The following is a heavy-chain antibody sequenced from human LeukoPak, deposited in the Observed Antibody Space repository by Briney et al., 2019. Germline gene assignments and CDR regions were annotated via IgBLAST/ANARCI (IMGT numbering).Heavy chain of an antibody. J-gene: IGHJ4*02. Sequence: GASVKVSCKASGYTFTGYYMHWVRRAPGQGLEWMGWINPNSGGTNYAQKFQGRVTMTRDTSISTAYMELSRLRSGDTAVYYCAVHYYDSSGYYLPFDYWGQGTLVTVSS. CDR2: INPNSGGT. V-gene: IGHV1-2*02. CDR3: AVHYYDSSGYYLPFDY. D-gene: IGHD3-22*01. CDR1: GYTFTGYY.